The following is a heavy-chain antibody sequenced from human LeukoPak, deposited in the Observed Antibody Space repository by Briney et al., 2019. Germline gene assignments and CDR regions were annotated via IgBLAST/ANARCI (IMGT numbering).Heavy chain of an antibody. CDR3: ARDIGNAWYDN. D-gene: IGHD6-13*01. CDR2: INTNTGNP. J-gene: IGHJ4*02. Sequence: ASVKVSRKASGYTFIDYYMHWVRQAPGQGLEWMGWINTNTGNPTYAQGFTGRFVFSLDTSVSTAYLQISSLKAEDTAVYYCARDIGNAWYDNWGQGTLVTVSS. V-gene: IGHV7-4-1*02. CDR1: GYTFIDYY.